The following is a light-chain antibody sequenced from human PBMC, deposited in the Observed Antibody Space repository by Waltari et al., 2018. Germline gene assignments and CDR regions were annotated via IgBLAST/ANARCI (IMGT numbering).Light chain of an antibody. CDR1: QSVSSSD. CDR3: QQYAGSRPT. J-gene: IGKJ4*01. V-gene: IGKV3-20*01. Sequence: EIVLTQSPATLSLSPGERAILSCRASQSVSSSDLAWYQQKPGQAPRLLIYGASSRATGIPDRFSGSGSGTDFSLTISRLEPEDFGLYYCQQYAGSRPTFGGGTKVEIK. CDR2: GAS.